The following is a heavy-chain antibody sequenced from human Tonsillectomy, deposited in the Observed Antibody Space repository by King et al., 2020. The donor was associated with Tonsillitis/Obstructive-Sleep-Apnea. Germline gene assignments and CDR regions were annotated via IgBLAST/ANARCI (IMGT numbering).Heavy chain of an antibody. V-gene: IGHV4-39*01. CDR3: ARPDTVMVTFDY. CDR2: IYYSGST. D-gene: IGHD5-18*01. CDR1: GGSISSSSYY. J-gene: IGHJ4*02. Sequence: QLQESGPGLVKPSETLSLTCTVSGGSISSSSYYWGWIRQPPGKGLEWIGSIYYSGSTYYNPSLKSRVTISVDTSKNQFSLKLRSVTAADTAVYYCARPDTVMVTFDYWGQGTLVTVSS.